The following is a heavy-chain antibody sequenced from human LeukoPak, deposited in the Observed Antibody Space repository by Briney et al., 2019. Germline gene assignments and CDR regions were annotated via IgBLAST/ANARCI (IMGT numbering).Heavy chain of an antibody. CDR3: ARAAYNWN. D-gene: IGHD1-20*01. Sequence: PGGYLRLSCAASGFTIRDYVMSWVRQAPGKGLEWVSYIDPSGTALYYADSVKGRFTVSRDNGKNSLSLQLRSLRAEDTALYYCARAAYNWNWGQGTLVTVSS. CDR2: IDPSGTAL. J-gene: IGHJ4*02. V-gene: IGHV3-11*01. CDR1: GFTIRDYV.